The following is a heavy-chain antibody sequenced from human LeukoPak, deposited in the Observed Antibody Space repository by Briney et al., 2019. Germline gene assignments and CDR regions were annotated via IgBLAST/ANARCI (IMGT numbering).Heavy chain of an antibody. D-gene: IGHD2-15*01. Sequence: SETLSLTCAVYGGSFSGYHWSWIRQPPGKGLEWIGEINHSGSTNYNPSLKSRVTISVDTSKNQFSLKLSSVTAADTAVYYCARERYCSGGSCSVIDYWGQGTLVTVSS. CDR3: ARERYCSGGSCSVIDY. CDR1: GGSFSGYH. CDR2: INHSGST. J-gene: IGHJ4*02. V-gene: IGHV4-34*01.